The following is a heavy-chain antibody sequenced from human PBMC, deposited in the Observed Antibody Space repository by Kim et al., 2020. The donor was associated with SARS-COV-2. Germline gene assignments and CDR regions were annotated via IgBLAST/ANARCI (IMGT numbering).Heavy chain of an antibody. D-gene: IGHD4-4*01. J-gene: IGHJ4*02. Sequence: TYAAAAVRGRFHSSRDNDKNSLFLQMNSLRAEDTAVYYCARGTNYSPFDYWGQGTLVTVSS. V-gene: IGHV3-48*03. CDR2: T. CDR3: ARGTNYSPFDY.